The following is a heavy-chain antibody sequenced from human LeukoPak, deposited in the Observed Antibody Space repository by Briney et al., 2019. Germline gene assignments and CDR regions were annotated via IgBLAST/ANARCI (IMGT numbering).Heavy chain of an antibody. CDR3: ARQDCSSTSCYDGY. CDR2: IYPGDSDT. CDR1: GSSFTSYW. D-gene: IGHD2-2*01. V-gene: IGHV5-51*01. Sequence: GESLQISCKGSGSSFTSYWIGWVRQLPGKGLEWMGIIYPGDSDTRYSPSFQGQVTISADKSISTAYLRWSSLKASDTAMYYCARQDCSSTSCYDGYWGQGTLVTVSS. J-gene: IGHJ4*02.